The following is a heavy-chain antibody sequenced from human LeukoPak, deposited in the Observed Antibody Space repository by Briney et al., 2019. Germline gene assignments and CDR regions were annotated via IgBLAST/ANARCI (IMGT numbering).Heavy chain of an antibody. J-gene: IGHJ6*03. CDR3: AKQYCSGGSCYYYYYMDV. D-gene: IGHD2-15*01. Sequence: GGSLRLSCAASGFTFSSYGMHWVRQAPGKGLEWVAFIRYDGSNKYYADSVKGRFTISRDNSKNTLYLQMNSLRAEDTAVYYCAKQYCSGGSCYYYYYMDVWGKGTTVTVSS. V-gene: IGHV3-30*02. CDR2: IRYDGSNK. CDR1: GFTFSSYG.